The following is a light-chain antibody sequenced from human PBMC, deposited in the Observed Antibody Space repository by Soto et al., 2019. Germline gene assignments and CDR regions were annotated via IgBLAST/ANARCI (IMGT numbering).Light chain of an antibody. CDR3: QQYNDWASYT. CDR1: QSVSSN. Sequence: IVMTQSPATLSVSPGDRVTLSCRASQSVSSNLAWYQQRPGRAPRLLIYGASTRATGIPARFSGSGSGTQFTLTISSLQSEDFAVYYCQQYNDWASYTFGQGTKLEIK. V-gene: IGKV3-15*01. J-gene: IGKJ2*01. CDR2: GAS.